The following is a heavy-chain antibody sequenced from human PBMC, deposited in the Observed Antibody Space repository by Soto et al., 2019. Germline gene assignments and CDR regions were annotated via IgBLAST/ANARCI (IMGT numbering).Heavy chain of an antibody. D-gene: IGHD3-9*01. CDR3: AKKTFDSVYGDYYYGMDV. V-gene: IGHV3-23*01. CDR2: ISGSGGST. CDR1: GFTFSSYA. Sequence: GGSLRLSCAASGFTFSSYAMSWVRQAPGKGLEWVSAISGSGGSTYYADSVKGRFTISRDNSKNTLYLQMNSLRAEDTAVYYCAKKTFDSVYGDYYYGMDVWGQGTTVTVSS. J-gene: IGHJ6*02.